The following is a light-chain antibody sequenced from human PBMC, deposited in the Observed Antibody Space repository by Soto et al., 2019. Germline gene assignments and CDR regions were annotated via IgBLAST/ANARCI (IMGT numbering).Light chain of an antibody. CDR2: DAF. CDR1: QSVSRY. V-gene: IGKV3-11*01. Sequence: EIVLTQSPVTLSLSPGERATLSCRASQSVSRYLAWYQQKPDQAPRLLIYDAFNRATGIPARFSGSGSGTDFTLTISSLEPEDFAVYYCQQYLITPWTFGQGTKVDIK. J-gene: IGKJ1*01. CDR3: QQYLITPWT.